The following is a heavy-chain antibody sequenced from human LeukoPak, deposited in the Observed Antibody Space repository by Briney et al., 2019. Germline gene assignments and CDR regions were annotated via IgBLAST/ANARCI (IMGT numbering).Heavy chain of an antibody. Sequence: ASVKVSCKASGYTFTGYYMHWVRQAPGQGLEWMGWINPNSGGTNYAQKFQGRVTMTRDTSISTAYMELSRLRSDDTAVYYCARDPYIVVVPAALDSWGQGTLVTVSS. V-gene: IGHV1-2*02. CDR2: INPNSGGT. CDR3: ARDPYIVVVPAALDS. CDR1: GYTFTGYY. J-gene: IGHJ4*02. D-gene: IGHD2-2*01.